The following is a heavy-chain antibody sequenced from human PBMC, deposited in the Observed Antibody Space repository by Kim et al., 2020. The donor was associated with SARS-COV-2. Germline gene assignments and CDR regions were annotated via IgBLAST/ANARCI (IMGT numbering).Heavy chain of an antibody. V-gene: IGHV3-23*01. J-gene: IGHJ4*02. D-gene: IGHD6-13*01. CDR3: AKVRGSSWYYFDY. Sequence: ADSVKGRFTNSRDSPKNTLYLQMNSLRAEDTAVYYCAKVRGSSWYYFDYWGQGTLVTVSS.